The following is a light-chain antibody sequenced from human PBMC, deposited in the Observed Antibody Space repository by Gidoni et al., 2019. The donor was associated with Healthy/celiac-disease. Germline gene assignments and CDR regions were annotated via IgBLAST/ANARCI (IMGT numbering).Light chain of an antibody. CDR3: QQYYSYPRT. Sequence: ITCRASQGISSYLAWDQQKPGKAPKLLSYAASTLKSGVPSSFSGSGSGTDFTLTISCLQSEDFATYYCQQYYSYPRTFGPGTKVDIK. V-gene: IGKV1-8*01. J-gene: IGKJ3*01. CDR1: QGISSY. CDR2: AAS.